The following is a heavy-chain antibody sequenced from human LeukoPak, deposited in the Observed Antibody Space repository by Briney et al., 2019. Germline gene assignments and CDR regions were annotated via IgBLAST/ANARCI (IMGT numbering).Heavy chain of an antibody. J-gene: IGHJ4*02. Sequence: SGGSLRLSCAASGFTFSGYGMSWVRQAPGKGLEWVSVISGSGGSTYYADSVKGRFTISRDNSKNTLYLQMNSLRAEDTAVYYCAKDVREYSYGLFDYWGQGTLVTVSS. V-gene: IGHV3-23*01. CDR1: GFTFSGYG. D-gene: IGHD5-18*01. CDR3: AKDVREYSYGLFDY. CDR2: ISGSGGST.